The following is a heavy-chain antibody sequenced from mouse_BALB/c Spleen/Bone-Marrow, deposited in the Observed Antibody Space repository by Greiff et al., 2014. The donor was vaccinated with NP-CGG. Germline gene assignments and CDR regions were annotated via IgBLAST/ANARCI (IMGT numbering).Heavy chain of an antibody. CDR3: ARLKWAMDY. D-gene: IGHD1-3*01. CDR2: IYPGNVNT. V-gene: IGHV1S56*01. Sequence: LVESGPELVKPGASVRISCKASGYTFTSYYIHWVKQRPGQGLEWIGWIYPGNVNTKYNEKFKVKATLTADKSSSTAYMQLSSLTSEDSAVYFCARLKWAMDYWGQGTSVTVSS. J-gene: IGHJ4*01. CDR1: GYTFTSYY.